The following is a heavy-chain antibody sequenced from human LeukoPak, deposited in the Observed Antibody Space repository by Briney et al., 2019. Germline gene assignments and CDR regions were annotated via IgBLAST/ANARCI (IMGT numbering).Heavy chain of an antibody. CDR2: IYYSGST. J-gene: IGHJ6*03. CDR3: ASEVGDFWSGYHYYYMDV. D-gene: IGHD3-3*01. V-gene: IGHV4-34*01. CDR1: GESFKDYY. Sequence: PSETLSLTCAVYGESFKDYYWNWIRQPPGKGLEWIGSIYYSGSTYYNPSLKSRVTISVDTSKNQFSLKLSSVTAADTAVYYCASEVGDFWSGYHYYYMDVWGKGTTVTVSS.